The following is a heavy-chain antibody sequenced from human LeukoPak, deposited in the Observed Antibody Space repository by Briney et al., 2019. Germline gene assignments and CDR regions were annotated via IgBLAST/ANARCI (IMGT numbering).Heavy chain of an antibody. J-gene: IGHJ4*02. CDR2: IHYSGSA. CDR3: ARFSGSSGYYYYFDY. CDR1: GGSISSYY. Sequence: SETLSLTCTVSGGSISSYYWSWIRQPPGKGLEWIGYIHYSGSANYNPSLKSRVTMSVDTSKNQFSLKLSSVTAADTAVYYCARFSGSSGYYYYFDYWGQGTLVTVSS. D-gene: IGHD3-22*01. V-gene: IGHV4-59*01.